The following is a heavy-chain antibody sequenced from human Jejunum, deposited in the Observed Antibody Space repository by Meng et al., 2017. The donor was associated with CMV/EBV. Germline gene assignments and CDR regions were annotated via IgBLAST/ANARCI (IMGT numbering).Heavy chain of an antibody. J-gene: IGHJ5*02. D-gene: IGHD3-3*02. V-gene: IGHV3-48*03. CDR3: VRLDLAAFYS. CDR1: GFTFSSYE. Sequence: SCVASGFTFSSYEMMWVRHVPGKGLEWVAFINVADTTTYYADSVKGRFIISRDNVKNSLYLQMNSLRVEDTALYYCVRLDLAAFYSWGQGTLVTVSS. CDR2: INVADTTT.